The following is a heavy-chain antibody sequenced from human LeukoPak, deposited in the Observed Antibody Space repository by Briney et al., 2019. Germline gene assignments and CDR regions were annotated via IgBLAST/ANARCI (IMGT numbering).Heavy chain of an antibody. CDR3: ARARWAAGAASFDY. V-gene: IGHV3-48*01. Sequence: GGSLRLSCAASGFTFSSYSMNWVRQAPGKGLEWVSYISDSSSAIYYADSVKGRFTISRDNAKNSLYLQMNSLRVDDTAVYYCARARWAAGAASFDYWGQGSVVTVSS. CDR2: ISDSSSAI. D-gene: IGHD4-23*01. J-gene: IGHJ4*02. CDR1: GFTFSSYS.